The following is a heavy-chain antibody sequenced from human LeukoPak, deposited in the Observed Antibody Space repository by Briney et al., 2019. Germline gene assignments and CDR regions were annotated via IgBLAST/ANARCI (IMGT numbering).Heavy chain of an antibody. CDR3: ARDERTYSYGPGGY. V-gene: IGHV4-59*01. CDR1: GASISSYC. D-gene: IGHD5-18*01. Sequence: SETLSLTCTVSGASISSYCWSWIRQPPGKGLEWIGYIYYSGSTNYNPSLKSRVTISVDTSKNQFSLKLSSVAAADTAVYYCARDERTYSYGPGGYWGHGILVTVSS. J-gene: IGHJ4*01. CDR2: IYYSGST.